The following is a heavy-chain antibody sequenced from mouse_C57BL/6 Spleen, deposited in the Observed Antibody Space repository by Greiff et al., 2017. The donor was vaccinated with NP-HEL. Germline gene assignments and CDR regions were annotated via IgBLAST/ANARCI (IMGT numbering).Heavy chain of an antibody. CDR1: GYTFTDYN. CDR3: ARPLGSHWYFDV. J-gene: IGHJ1*03. Sequence: VQLQQSGPELVKPGASVKIPCKASGYTFTDYNMDWVKQSHGKSLEWIGDINPDNGGTIYNQKFKGKATLTVDKSSSTAYMELRSLTSEDTAVYYCARPLGSHWYFDVWGTGTTVTVSS. V-gene: IGHV1-18*01. CDR2: INPDNGGT. D-gene: IGHD3-1*01.